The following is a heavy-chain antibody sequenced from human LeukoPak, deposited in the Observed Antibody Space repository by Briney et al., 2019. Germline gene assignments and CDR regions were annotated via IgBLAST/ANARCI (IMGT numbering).Heavy chain of an antibody. V-gene: IGHV3-64D*06. Sequence: GGSLRLSCSASGFTFSSYAMHWVRQAPGKGLEYVSAISSNGGSTYYAGSVKGRFTMSRDNSKNTLYPQMSSLRAEDTAVYHCVKEGLSGDLEYWGQGTLFTVSS. J-gene: IGHJ4*02. CDR1: GFTFSSYA. CDR3: VKEGLSGDLEY. CDR2: ISSNGGST. D-gene: IGHD7-27*01.